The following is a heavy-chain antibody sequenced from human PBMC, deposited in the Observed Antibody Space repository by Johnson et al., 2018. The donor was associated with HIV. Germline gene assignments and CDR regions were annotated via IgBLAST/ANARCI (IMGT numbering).Heavy chain of an antibody. J-gene: IGHJ3*02. CDR2: ISYDGSNK. Sequence: QMQLVESGGGVVQPGRSLRLSCAASGFTFSSYAMHWVRQAPGKGLEWVAVISYDGSNKYYADSVKGRFTISRDNSRNTLYLQMNSLRTEDTAVYYCARTRHYYEAFDIWGRGTMVTVSS. CDR1: GFTFSSYA. D-gene: IGHD3-10*01. CDR3: ARTRHYYEAFDI. V-gene: IGHV3-30*04.